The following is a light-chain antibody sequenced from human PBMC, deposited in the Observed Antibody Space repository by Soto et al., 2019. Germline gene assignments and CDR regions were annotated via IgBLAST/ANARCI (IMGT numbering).Light chain of an antibody. V-gene: IGKV1-5*03. Sequence: DIQMTQSPSTLSASGGDRVTITCRASQSISSWLAWYQQKPGKAPKLLIYKSSSLESGVPSRFSGSGSGTEFSLSISSLQPDDFETYYCQQYNSYPLTFGGGTKVEIK. CDR2: KSS. CDR3: QQYNSYPLT. CDR1: QSISSW. J-gene: IGKJ4*01.